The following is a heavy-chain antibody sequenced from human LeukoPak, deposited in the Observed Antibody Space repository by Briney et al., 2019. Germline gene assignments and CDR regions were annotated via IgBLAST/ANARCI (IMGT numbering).Heavy chain of an antibody. CDR1: GDSISSYY. D-gene: IGHD6-6*01. CDR3: ARETAEQLVDY. J-gene: IGHJ4*02. Sequence: SETLSLTCTVSGDSISSYYWSWIRQPPGKRLEWIGYVYYSGSTNYNPSLKSRVTISVDTSKNQFSLKLSSVTAADTAVYYCARETAEQLVDYWGQGTLVTVSS. V-gene: IGHV4-59*01. CDR2: VYYSGST.